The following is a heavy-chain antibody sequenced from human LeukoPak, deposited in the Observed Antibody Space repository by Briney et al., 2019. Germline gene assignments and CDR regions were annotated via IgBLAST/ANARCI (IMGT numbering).Heavy chain of an antibody. Sequence: GGSRRLSCAASGFTFDDYAMHWVRQAPGKGLEWVSGISWNSGSIGYADSVKGRFTISRDNAKNSLYLQMNSLRAEDTALYYCAKGGGDDILTGYTYWGQGTLVTVSS. CDR3: AKGGGDDILTGYTY. V-gene: IGHV3-9*01. D-gene: IGHD3-9*01. J-gene: IGHJ4*02. CDR2: ISWNSGSI. CDR1: GFTFDDYA.